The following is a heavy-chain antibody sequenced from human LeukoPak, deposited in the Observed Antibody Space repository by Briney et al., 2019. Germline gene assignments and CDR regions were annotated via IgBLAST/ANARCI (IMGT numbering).Heavy chain of an antibody. D-gene: IGHD6-13*01. Sequence: SQTLSLTCTVSGGSISSGGYYWSWIRQHPGKGLEWIGYIYYSGSTYYNPSLKSRVTIPVDTSKNQFSLKLSSVTAADTAVYYCARDLGSSSWLWVYWGQGTLVTVSS. V-gene: IGHV4-31*03. CDR2: IYYSGST. CDR3: ARDLGSSSWLWVY. J-gene: IGHJ4*02. CDR1: GGSISSGGYY.